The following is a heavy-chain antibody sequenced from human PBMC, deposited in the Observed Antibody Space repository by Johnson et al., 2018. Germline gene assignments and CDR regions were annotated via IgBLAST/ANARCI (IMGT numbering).Heavy chain of an antibody. D-gene: IGHD2-2*02. Sequence: QVQLQESGPRLVKTSETLSLNCSVSGGSISSSSYYWGWIRQPPGKGLEWIGSIHYSGFTYYNPSLKSRVIISVDTSEDQFSLKLSSVTAAETAVYYCARPSPPRYCSSTICYNSPYYYYGPDVWGQGPTVTVSS. CDR3: ARPSPPRYCSSTICYNSPYYYYGPDV. V-gene: IGHV4-39*01. CDR1: GGSISSSSYY. CDR2: IHYSGFT. J-gene: IGHJ6*02.